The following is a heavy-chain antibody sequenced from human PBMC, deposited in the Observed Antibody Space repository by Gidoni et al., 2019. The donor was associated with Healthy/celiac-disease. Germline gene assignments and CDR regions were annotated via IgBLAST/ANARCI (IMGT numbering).Heavy chain of an antibody. Sequence: EVQLVESGGGLVQPGGSLRLSCAASGFTFTSYSMNWVRQAPGKGLEWVSFISSSSGTIYYADSVKGRFTISRDNAKNSLYLQMNSLRAEDTAVYYCARVRAYGMDVWGQGTTVTVSS. CDR1: GFTFTSYS. CDR2: ISSSSGTI. CDR3: ARVRAYGMDV. V-gene: IGHV3-48*01. J-gene: IGHJ6*02.